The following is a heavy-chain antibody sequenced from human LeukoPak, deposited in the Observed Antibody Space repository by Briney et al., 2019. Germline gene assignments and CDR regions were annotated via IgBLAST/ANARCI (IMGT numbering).Heavy chain of an antibody. CDR2: IYYSGST. Sequence: SETLSLTCTVSGGSISSSSYYWGWIRQPPGKGLEWIGSIYYSGSTYYKPSLKGRVTISVDKSKNQFSLKLSSVTAADTAVYYCAGAHCGGDCYSGRAFDIWGQGTMVTVSS. CDR1: GGSISSSSYY. V-gene: IGHV4-39*07. D-gene: IGHD2-21*02. J-gene: IGHJ3*02. CDR3: AGAHCGGDCYSGRAFDI.